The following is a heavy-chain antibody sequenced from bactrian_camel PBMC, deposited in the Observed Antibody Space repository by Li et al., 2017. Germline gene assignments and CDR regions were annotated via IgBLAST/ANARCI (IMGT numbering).Heavy chain of an antibody. CDR3: AAHVGVCLNGRWFGPDFGY. J-gene: IGHJ6*01. V-gene: IGHV3S53*01. D-gene: IGHD3*01. Sequence: VQLVESGGGSVQAGGSLRLSCATSRITYSNYCVAWFRQAPGKEREAVAVANSEGLATYVDSVKGRFTISRDNDNSRLYLQMNGLKPEDTAVYYCAAHVGVCLNGRWFGPDFGYWGQGTQVTVS. CDR2: ANSEGLA. CDR1: RITYSNYC.